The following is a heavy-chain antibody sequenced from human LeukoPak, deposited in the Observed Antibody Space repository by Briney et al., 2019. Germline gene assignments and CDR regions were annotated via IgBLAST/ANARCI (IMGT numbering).Heavy chain of an antibody. J-gene: IGHJ1*01. CDR2: IYYSGST. V-gene: IGHV4-59*12. CDR3: ARGRKSCSSTSCYRFGRNFQH. D-gene: IGHD2-2*02. Sequence: SETLSLTCTVSGGSISSYYWSWIRQPPGKGLECIGYIYYSGSTNYNPSLKSRVTISVDTSKNQFSLKLSSVAAADTAVYYCARGRKSCSSTSCYRFGRNFQHWGQGTLVTVSS. CDR1: GGSISSYY.